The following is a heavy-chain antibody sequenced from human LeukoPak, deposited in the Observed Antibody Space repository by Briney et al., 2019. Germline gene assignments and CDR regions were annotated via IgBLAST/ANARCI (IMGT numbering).Heavy chain of an antibody. V-gene: IGHV4-59*11. CDR3: ATIKRGNIFGYFDF. D-gene: IGHD5-18*01. J-gene: IGHJ4*02. Sequence: PSETLSLTCAVSGASMNTHYWSWIRQPPGRGREWIGYMLDTVTTKDNPSLKSRFTLSADTSKNQFSLRLTSVTAADTAVYYCATIKRGNIFGYFDFWGQGIPVTVSS. CDR1: GASMNTHY. CDR2: MLDTVTT.